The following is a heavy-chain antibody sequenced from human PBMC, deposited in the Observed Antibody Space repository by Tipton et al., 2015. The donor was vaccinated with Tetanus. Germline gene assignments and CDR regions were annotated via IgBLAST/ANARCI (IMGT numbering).Heavy chain of an antibody. J-gene: IGHJ5*02. CDR1: GGSVSSSSYY. V-gene: IGHV4-39*01. Sequence: TLSLTCTVSGGSVSSSSYYWGWIRQPPGKGLEWIGTIYYSGSTYYNPSLKSRATISVDTSKNQFSLKLSSVTAADTAVYYCARHVIVEVSRWFDPWGQGTVVTVSS. D-gene: IGHD2/OR15-2a*01. CDR2: IYYSGST. CDR3: ARHVIVEVSRWFDP.